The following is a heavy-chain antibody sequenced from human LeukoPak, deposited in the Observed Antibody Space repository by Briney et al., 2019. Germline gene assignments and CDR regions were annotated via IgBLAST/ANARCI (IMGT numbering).Heavy chain of an antibody. Sequence: PGGSLRLSCSAPGFTFSSYGMNWVRQAPGKGLEWVANINQGGSEKYYVDSVKGRFTISRDNAKNSPYLEMNSLRAEDTAVYYCLRDYGGSWGLGTLVAVSS. J-gene: IGHJ4*02. CDR3: LRDYGGS. V-gene: IGHV3-7*04. D-gene: IGHD4-23*01. CDR1: GFTFSSYG. CDR2: INQGGSEK.